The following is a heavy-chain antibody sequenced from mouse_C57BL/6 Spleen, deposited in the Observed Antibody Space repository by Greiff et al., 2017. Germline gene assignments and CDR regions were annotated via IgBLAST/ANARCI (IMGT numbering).Heavy chain of an antibody. J-gene: IGHJ4*01. D-gene: IGHD2-3*01. CDR3: AREVARVYDGYYDAMDY. CDR1: GYTFTSYW. V-gene: IGHV1-7*01. CDR2: INPSSGYT. Sequence: QVQLKESGAELAKPGASVKLSCKASGYTFTSYWMHWVKQRPGQGLEWIGYINPSSGYTKYNQKFKDKATLTADKSSSTAYMQLSSLTYEDSAVYYCAREVARVYDGYYDAMDYWGQGTSVTVSS.